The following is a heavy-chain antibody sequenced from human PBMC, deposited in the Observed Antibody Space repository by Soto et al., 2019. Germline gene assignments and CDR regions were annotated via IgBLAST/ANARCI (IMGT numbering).Heavy chain of an antibody. CDR3: ARGAVVVPNGLIAGMDV. CDR2: IDPSSGTT. D-gene: IGHD2-15*01. J-gene: IGHJ6*02. V-gene: IGHV1-46*01. CDR1: GYIFTNFY. Sequence: ASVKVSCKPSGYIFTNFYVHWVRQAPGQGLEWMGIIDPSSGTTSYTQKFQGRVTMTRDTSMSTVYMELSSLTSEDTAVYYCARGAVVVPNGLIAGMDVWGLGTTVTGSS.